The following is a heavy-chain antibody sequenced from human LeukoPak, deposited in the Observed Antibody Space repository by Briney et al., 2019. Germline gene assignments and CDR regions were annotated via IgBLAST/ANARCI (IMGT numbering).Heavy chain of an antibody. CDR1: GGPFSSYY. D-gene: IGHD3-3*02. CDR3: ARQRADRIFGVVMGFGLDY. CDR2: IYYTGSA. Sequence: SETLSLTCTVSGGPFSSYYWSWIRQPPGKGLEWIGYIYYTGSANYNPSLKSRVTMSVDTSKNQFSLKLSSVTAADTAVYYCARQRADRIFGVVMGFGLDYWGRGTLVTVSS. J-gene: IGHJ4*02. V-gene: IGHV4-59*12.